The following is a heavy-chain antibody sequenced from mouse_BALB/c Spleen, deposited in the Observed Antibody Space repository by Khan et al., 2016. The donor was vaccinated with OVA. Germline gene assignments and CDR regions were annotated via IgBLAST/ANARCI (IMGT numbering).Heavy chain of an antibody. J-gene: IGHJ2*01. CDR3: ARDQVGSYFDY. Sequence: EVQLVESGGGLVQPGGSLRLSCATSGFTFTDYSMTWVRQPPGKALEWLGFIGNKADGYRPEYSAAVMGRFTISRDNSQCILYLQMTTLRAEDSATYACARDQVGSYFDYWGQGTTLTVSS. V-gene: IGHV7-3*02. CDR2: IGNKADGYRP. D-gene: IGHD4-1*02. CDR1: GFTFTDYS.